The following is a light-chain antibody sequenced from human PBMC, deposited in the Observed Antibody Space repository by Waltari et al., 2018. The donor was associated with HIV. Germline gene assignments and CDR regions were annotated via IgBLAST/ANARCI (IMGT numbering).Light chain of an antibody. Sequence: QSALTQPASVSGSPGQSITISCTGTSSDVGGYNYVPWYQQHPGKAPKLMIYDVSNRPSGVSNRFSGSKSGNTASLTISGLQAEDEADYYCSSYTSSSTPAKVFGGGTKLTVL. J-gene: IGLJ3*02. CDR2: DVS. CDR1: SSDVGGYNY. V-gene: IGLV2-14*03. CDR3: SSYTSSSTPAKV.